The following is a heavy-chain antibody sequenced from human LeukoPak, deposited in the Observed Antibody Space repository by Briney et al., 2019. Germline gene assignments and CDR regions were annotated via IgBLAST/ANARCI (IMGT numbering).Heavy chain of an antibody. Sequence: PSETLSLTCTVSGGSISSSSYYWGWIRQPPGKGLEWIGSIYYSGSTYYNPSLKSRVTISVDTSKNQFSLKLSSVTAADTAVYYCASIVTTGTSPYYYYYYMDVWGKGTTVTVSS. V-gene: IGHV4-39*01. CDR2: IYYSGST. D-gene: IGHD1-1*01. J-gene: IGHJ6*03. CDR3: ASIVTTGTSPYYYYYYMDV. CDR1: GGSISSSSYY.